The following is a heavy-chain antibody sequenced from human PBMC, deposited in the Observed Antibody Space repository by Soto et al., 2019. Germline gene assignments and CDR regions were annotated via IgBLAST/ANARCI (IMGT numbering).Heavy chain of an antibody. D-gene: IGHD3-10*01. J-gene: IGHJ4*02. Sequence: EVQLVESGGGLIQPGGSLRLSCAASGFTVSSNYMTWVRQAPGKGLEWVSVIYSGGSTYYADSVKGRFTISSDNSKNTLYLQVNSLRPEDTAVYYCARALGGSTDYWGQGTLVTVSS. CDR1: GFTVSSNY. CDR2: IYSGGST. V-gene: IGHV3-53*01. CDR3: ARALGGSTDY.